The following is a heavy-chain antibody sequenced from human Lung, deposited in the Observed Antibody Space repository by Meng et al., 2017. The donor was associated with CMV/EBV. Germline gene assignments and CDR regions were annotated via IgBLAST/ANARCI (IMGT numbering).Heavy chain of an antibody. D-gene: IGHD1-1*01. J-gene: IGHJ4*02. V-gene: IGHV3-7*01. CDR2: IKEDGTEK. CDR1: GFNFKTYW. Sequence: GGSLRLXCAASGFNFKTYWMTWVRQAPGKGLEWVANIKEDGTEKNYVDSVKGRFTISRDNVKNSVYLQMNSLRADDTAVYYCAKVGSSTRLERDWGQGTLVTVSS. CDR3: AKVGSSTRLERD.